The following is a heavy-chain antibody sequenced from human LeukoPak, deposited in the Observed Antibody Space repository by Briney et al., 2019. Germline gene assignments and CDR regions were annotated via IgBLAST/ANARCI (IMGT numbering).Heavy chain of an antibody. J-gene: IGHJ4*02. Sequence: ASVKVSCKASGYTFTSYGISWVRQAPGQGLEWMGWISAYNGNTNYAQKLQGRVTMTTDTSTSTAYMELRSLRSDDTAVCYCARDQYYYDSSGYYHLPFDYWGQGTLVTVSS. CDR1: GYTFTSYG. CDR2: ISAYNGNT. V-gene: IGHV1-18*01. D-gene: IGHD3-22*01. CDR3: ARDQYYYDSSGYYHLPFDY.